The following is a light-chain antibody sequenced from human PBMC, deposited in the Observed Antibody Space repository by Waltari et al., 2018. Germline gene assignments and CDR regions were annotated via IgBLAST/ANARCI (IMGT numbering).Light chain of an antibody. Sequence: EIVMTQSPATLSVSPGERATLSCRASQSISSNLAWHPQKPGQAPRPLIYGASTRATGVPARFRGSGSGTDFTLTIDSLQSEDFAVYYCQQHNSWPRTFGQGTKVEIK. CDR3: QQHNSWPRT. CDR2: GAS. J-gene: IGKJ1*01. CDR1: QSISSN. V-gene: IGKV3-15*01.